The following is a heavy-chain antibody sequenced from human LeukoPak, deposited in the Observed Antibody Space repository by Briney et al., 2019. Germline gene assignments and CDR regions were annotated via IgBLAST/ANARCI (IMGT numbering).Heavy chain of an antibody. Sequence: SETLSLTCTVSGGSISSYYWGWIRQPPGKGLEWIGSIYYSGSTYYNPSLKSRVTISVDTSKNQFSLKLSSVTAADTAVYYCARVVGATRTYDYWGQGTLVTVSS. J-gene: IGHJ4*02. D-gene: IGHD1-26*01. V-gene: IGHV4-39*07. CDR1: GGSISSYY. CDR3: ARVVGATRTYDY. CDR2: IYYSGST.